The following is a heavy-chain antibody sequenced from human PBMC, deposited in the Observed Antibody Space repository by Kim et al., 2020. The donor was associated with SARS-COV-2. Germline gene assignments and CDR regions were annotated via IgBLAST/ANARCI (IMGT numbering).Heavy chain of an antibody. CDR1: GGTFSSYA. D-gene: IGHD3-3*01. V-gene: IGHV1-69*13. J-gene: IGHJ4*02. CDR3: ARRAGRNVLRFLEWLHLDY. Sequence: SVKVSCKASGGTFSSYAISWVRQAPGQGLEWMGGIIPIFGTANYAQKFQGRVTITADESTSTAYMELSSLRSEDTAVYYCARRAGRNVLRFLEWLHLDYWGQGTLVTVSS. CDR2: IIPIFGTA.